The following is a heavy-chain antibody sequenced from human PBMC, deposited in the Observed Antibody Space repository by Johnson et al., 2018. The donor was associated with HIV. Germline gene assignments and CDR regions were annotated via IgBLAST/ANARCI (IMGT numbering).Heavy chain of an antibody. CDR2: ISYGGSNH. V-gene: IGHV3-30*18. CDR3: AKETRDSRSAFDI. Sequence: VQLVESGGGVVQPGRSLRLSCAASGFTFSTYDMPLVRQAPGKGLEWVAIISYGGSNHYYADSVKGRFTVSRDTSTKSVFLQMNSLRPEDTAVDYCAKETRDSRSAFDIWGQGTLVTVSS. D-gene: IGHD4-11*01. J-gene: IGHJ3*02. CDR1: GFTFSTYD.